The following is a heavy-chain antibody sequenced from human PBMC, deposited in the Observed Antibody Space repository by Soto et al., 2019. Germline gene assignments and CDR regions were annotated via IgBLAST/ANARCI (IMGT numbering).Heavy chain of an antibody. Sequence: EVQLVESGGGLVQPGGSLRLSCAASGFTFSTYSMNWVRQAPGKGLEWVSYISSSSTTIFYSDSVKGRFTISRDNAKNSLYLQMNSLMAEDTAVYYCAMHVGGDYWGQGTLVTVSS. CDR3: AMHVGGDY. CDR2: ISSSSTTI. J-gene: IGHJ4*02. CDR1: GFTFSTYS. V-gene: IGHV3-48*01. D-gene: IGHD3-16*01.